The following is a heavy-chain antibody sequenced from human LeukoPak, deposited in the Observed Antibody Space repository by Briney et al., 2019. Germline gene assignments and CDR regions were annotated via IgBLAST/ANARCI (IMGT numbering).Heavy chain of an antibody. Sequence: GGSLRLSCAASGFTFSNYWMSWVRQAPGKGLEWVSGISDDGASTYYVDSVKGRFTISRDTSKDTLYLQMSSLRAEDTAVYYCAKQKIPGSSWFDPWGQGTLVTVSS. J-gene: IGHJ5*02. CDR2: ISDDGAST. D-gene: IGHD3-10*01. V-gene: IGHV3-23*01. CDR3: AKQKIPGSSWFDP. CDR1: GFTFSNYW.